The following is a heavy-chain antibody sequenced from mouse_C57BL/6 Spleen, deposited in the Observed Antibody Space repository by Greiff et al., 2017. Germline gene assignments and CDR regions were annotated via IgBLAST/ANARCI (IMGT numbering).Heavy chain of an antibody. Sequence: EVQLQESGPGMVKPSQSLSLTCTVTGYSITSGYDWHWIRHFPGNKLEWMGYISYSGSTNYNPSLKSRISITHDTSKNHFFLKLNSVTTEDTATYYCARGLTGTYYCDYWGQGTTLTVSS. J-gene: IGHJ2*01. CDR2: ISYSGST. CDR3: ARGLTGTYYCDY. D-gene: IGHD4-1*01. CDR1: GYSITSGYD. V-gene: IGHV3-1*01.